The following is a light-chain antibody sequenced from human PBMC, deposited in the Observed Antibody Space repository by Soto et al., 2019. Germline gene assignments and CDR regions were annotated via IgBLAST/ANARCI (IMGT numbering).Light chain of an antibody. CDR2: EVS. V-gene: IGLV2-14*01. CDR3: SSYTSSNTWV. J-gene: IGLJ3*02. CDR1: SRDVGYYNF. Sequence: QSALTQPASVSGSPGQSITISCTGTSRDVGYYNFVSWYQQHPGKAPKLMIYEVSNRPSGVSNRFSGSKSGNTASLTISGLQAEDEADYYCSSYTSSNTWVFGGGTQLIVL.